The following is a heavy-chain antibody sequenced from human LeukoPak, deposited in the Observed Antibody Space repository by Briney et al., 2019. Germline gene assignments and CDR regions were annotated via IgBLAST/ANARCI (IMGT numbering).Heavy chain of an antibody. D-gene: IGHD3-16*01. CDR1: GGSISPYY. CDR2: IYYSGST. V-gene: IGHV4-59*13. CDR3: ARYDWAKYFDY. J-gene: IGHJ4*02. Sequence: PSETLTLTCTVSGGSISPYYWSWLRQPPGKGLEWIGYIYYSGSTNYNPSLKSRVTMSVDTSKNQFSLKLTSVTAANTAVYYCARYDWAKYFDYWGQGTPVTVSS.